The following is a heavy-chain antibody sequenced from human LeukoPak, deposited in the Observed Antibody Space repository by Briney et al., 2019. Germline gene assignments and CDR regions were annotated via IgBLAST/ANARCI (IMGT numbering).Heavy chain of an antibody. Sequence: QSGGSLRLSCAASGFTFSNYGMHWVRQAPGKGLEWVALISYDANIGSNKYYADSVKGRFTISRDNSKNTLYLQMNSLRAEDTAVYYCARDGGYDFWSGYYQDYWGQGTLVTVSS. CDR1: GFTFSNYG. D-gene: IGHD3-3*01. V-gene: IGHV3-30*03. CDR2: ISYDANIGSNK. CDR3: ARDGGYDFWSGYYQDY. J-gene: IGHJ4*02.